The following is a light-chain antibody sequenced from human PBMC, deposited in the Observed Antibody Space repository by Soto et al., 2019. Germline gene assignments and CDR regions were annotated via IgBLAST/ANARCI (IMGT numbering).Light chain of an antibody. V-gene: IGKV1-5*01. CDR2: DAS. CDR1: QTISVS. J-gene: IGKJ1*01. Sequence: IQMTQSPSTLSASVGDTVTITCRASQTISVSLAWYQQKPGKAPNLLIYDASTLQGGVPSRFSGSGSGTEFTLTGTSLQPEDFAPYFCQQYDKYSTCGQGTKVDIK. CDR3: QQYDKYST.